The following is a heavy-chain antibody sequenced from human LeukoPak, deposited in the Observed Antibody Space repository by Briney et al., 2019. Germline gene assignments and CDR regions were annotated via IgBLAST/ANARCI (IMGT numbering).Heavy chain of an antibody. Sequence: SVKVSCTASGGTLANYAVSWVRQAPGQGLEWMGGFIPIFGSANYAQQFQGRLTMTADESTSTAYMELSSLRFEDTAVYFCARGGVGLAVAAYFDFWGQGTLVTVSS. V-gene: IGHV1-69*01. CDR1: GGTLANYA. CDR2: FIPIFGSA. J-gene: IGHJ4*02. CDR3: ARGGVGLAVAAYFDF. D-gene: IGHD6-19*01.